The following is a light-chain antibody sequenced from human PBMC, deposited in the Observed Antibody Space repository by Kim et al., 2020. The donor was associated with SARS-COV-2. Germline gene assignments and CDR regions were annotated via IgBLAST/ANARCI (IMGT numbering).Light chain of an antibody. CDR1: QGLTNN. CDR2: AAV. CDR3: QQYNNWPYT. Sequence: VSPGDTATLSCRASQGLTNNLAWYQQKPGQPPKLLSYAAVNRATGLPARFSGSGSGTEFTLTISSVQSEDFAIYYCQQYNNWPYTFGQGTKLEI. V-gene: IGKV3-15*01. J-gene: IGKJ2*01.